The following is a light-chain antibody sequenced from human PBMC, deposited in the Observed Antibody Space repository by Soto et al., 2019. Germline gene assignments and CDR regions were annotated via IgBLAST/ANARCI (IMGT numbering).Light chain of an antibody. J-gene: IGKJ1*01. CDR2: GTS. Sequence: DIVLTQSPGTLSVSPGERATLSCRASQTISSNYLAWYQQKPGQPPSLLIYGTSSRATGIPDRFSGSGSGTAFTLTIRRLEPEDSAIYYCQQYISWTFGQGTKVEIK. V-gene: IGKV3-20*01. CDR1: QTISSNY. CDR3: QQYISWT.